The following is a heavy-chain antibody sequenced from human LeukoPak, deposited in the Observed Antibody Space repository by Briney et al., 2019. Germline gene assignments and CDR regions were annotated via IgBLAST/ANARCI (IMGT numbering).Heavy chain of an antibody. D-gene: IGHD3-10*01. Sequence: GSLRLPCAASGFTFSSYGMHWVRQAPGKGLEWVAAISYDESNQSYADSVKGRFTISRDNSKNTLYLQMNSLRAEDTAVYYCAKARPTYMFRGVPLDVWGKGTTVPVSS. CDR1: GFTFSSYG. CDR3: AKARPTYMFRGVPLDV. J-gene: IGHJ6*04. V-gene: IGHV3-30*18. CDR2: ISYDESNQ.